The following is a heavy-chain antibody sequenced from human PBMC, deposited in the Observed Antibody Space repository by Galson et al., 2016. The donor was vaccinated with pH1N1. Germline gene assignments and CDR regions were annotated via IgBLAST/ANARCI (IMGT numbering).Heavy chain of an antibody. CDR2: IIPILNIT. CDR3: ARADFDVEGYYGMDV. Sequence: SVKVSCKASGGTFGSYGINWVRQAPGQGLGWMGGIIPILNITKYAQNFQDRVTITADESTTTAYMELSSLRSEDTAVYYCARADFDVEGYYGMDVWGQGTTVTVSS. V-gene: IGHV1-69*13. CDR1: GGTFGSYG. D-gene: IGHD5-24*01. J-gene: IGHJ6*02.